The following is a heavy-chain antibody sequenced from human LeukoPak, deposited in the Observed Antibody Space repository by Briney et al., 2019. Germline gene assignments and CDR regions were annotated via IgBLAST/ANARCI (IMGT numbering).Heavy chain of an antibody. CDR3: AKDLDYDSSGYYTGPDFDP. J-gene: IGHJ5*02. CDR1: GFTFSSYG. Sequence: GGSLRLSCAASGFTFSSYGMHWVRQAPGKGPEWVAVISYDGSNKYYADSVKGRFTISRDNSKNTLYLQMNSLRAEDTAVYYCAKDLDYDSSGYYTGPDFDPWGQGTLVTVSS. CDR2: ISYDGSNK. D-gene: IGHD3-22*01. V-gene: IGHV3-30*18.